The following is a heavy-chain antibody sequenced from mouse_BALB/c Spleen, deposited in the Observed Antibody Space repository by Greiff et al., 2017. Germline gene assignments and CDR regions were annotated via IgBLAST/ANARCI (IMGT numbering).Heavy chain of an antibody. CDR2: IWGDGST. CDR1: GFSLSGYG. V-gene: IGHV2-6-7*01. Sequence: VKLMESGPGLVAPSQSLSITCTVSGFSLSGYGVNWVRQPPGKGLEWLGMIWGDGSTDYNSALKSRLSISKDNSKSQVFLKMNSLQTDDTARYYCARAYGNYYFDYWGQGTTLTVSS. D-gene: IGHD2-1*01. J-gene: IGHJ2*01. CDR3: ARAYGNYYFDY.